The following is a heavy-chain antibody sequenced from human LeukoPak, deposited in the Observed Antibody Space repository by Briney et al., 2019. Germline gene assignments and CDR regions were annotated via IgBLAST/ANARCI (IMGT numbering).Heavy chain of an antibody. J-gene: IGHJ4*02. CDR2: ISSSSSYI. D-gene: IGHD5-18*01. V-gene: IGHV3-21*01. CDR1: GLTFSSYS. CDR3: ARADTAMAAADY. Sequence: GGSLRLSCAASGLTFSSYSMNWVRQAPGKGLEWVSSISSSSSYIYYADSVKGRFTISRDNAKNSLYLQMNSLRAEDTAVYYCARADTAMAAADYWGQGTLVTVSS.